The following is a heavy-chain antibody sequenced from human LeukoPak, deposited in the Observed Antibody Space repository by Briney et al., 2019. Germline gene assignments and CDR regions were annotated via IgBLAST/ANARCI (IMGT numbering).Heavy chain of an antibody. CDR2: IATGGYTL. Sequence: GGSLRLSCAASGFSFSDTYMSWIRQAPGKGLEWIAYIATGGYTLDYADSVRGRFTVSRDNAKNSLYLQMNSLRVEDTAVYYCATSSFYGQLWGQGTLVTVSS. CDR3: ATSSFYGQL. J-gene: IGHJ1*01. V-gene: IGHV3-11*01. D-gene: IGHD2/OR15-2a*01. CDR1: GFSFSDTY.